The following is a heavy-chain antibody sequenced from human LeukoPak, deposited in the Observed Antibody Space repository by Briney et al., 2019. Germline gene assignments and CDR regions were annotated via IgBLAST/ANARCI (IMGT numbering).Heavy chain of an antibody. CDR3: ARVAPSYIAVAGTLDY. D-gene: IGHD6-19*01. CDR2: IIPIFGTA. J-gene: IGHJ4*02. Sequence: SVKVSCKASGGTFSSYAISWVRQAPGQGLEWMGGIIPIFGTANYAQKFQGRVTITADESTSTAYMELSSLRSEDTAVYYCARVAPSYIAVAGTLDYWGQGTLVTVSS. CDR1: GGTFSSYA. V-gene: IGHV1-69*13.